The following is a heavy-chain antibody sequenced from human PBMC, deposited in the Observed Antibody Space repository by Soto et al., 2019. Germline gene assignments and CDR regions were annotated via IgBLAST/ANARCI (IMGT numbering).Heavy chain of an antibody. CDR2: INAGNGNT. D-gene: IGHD6-13*01. V-gene: IGHV1-3*01. CDR1: GYTFTSYA. J-gene: IGHJ4*02. Sequence: ASVKVSCKASGYTFTSYAMHWVRQAPGQRLEWMGWINAGNGNTKYSQKFQGRVTITRDTSASTAYMELSSLRSEDTAVYYCARVVVLSSRRSMRSLDYWDQGTLVTVSS. CDR3: ARVVVLSSRRSMRSLDY.